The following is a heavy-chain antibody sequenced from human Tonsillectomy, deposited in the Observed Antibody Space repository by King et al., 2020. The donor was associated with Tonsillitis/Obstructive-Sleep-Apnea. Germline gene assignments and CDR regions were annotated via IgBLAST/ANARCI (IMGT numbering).Heavy chain of an antibody. Sequence: VQLVESGGGLVQPGGSLRLSCAASGFTFSSNYMSWVRQAQGKGLEWVSVIYSGGSTYYADSVKGRFTISRDNSKNTLYLQMNSLRAEDTAVYYCARYEYSSSSFDYWGQGTLVTVSS. V-gene: IGHV3-66*01. J-gene: IGHJ4*02. D-gene: IGHD6-6*01. CDR3: ARYEYSSSSFDY. CDR1: GFTFSSNY. CDR2: IYSGGST.